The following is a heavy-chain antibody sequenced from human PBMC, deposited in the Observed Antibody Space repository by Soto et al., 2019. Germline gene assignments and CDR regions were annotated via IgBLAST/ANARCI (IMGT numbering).Heavy chain of an antibody. CDR1: GFTFSSYA. CDR3: ARDSIYYYGMDV. J-gene: IGHJ6*02. CDR2: ISYDGSNK. Sequence: QVPLVESGGGVVQPGRSLRLSCAASGFTFSSYAMHWVRQAPGKGLEWVAVISYDGSNKYYADSVKGRFTISRDNSKNTLYLQMNSPRAEDTAVYYCARDSIYYYGMDVWGQGTTVTVSS. V-gene: IGHV3-30-3*01.